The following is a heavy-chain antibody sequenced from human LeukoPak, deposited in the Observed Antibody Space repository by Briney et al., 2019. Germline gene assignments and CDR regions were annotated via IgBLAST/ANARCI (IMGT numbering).Heavy chain of an antibody. J-gene: IGHJ4*02. CDR3: AKDEGWELKGYYLDY. D-gene: IGHD1-26*01. V-gene: IGHV3-23*01. CDR2: IGNSAGYT. CDR1: GFTFSTFA. Sequence: PGGSLRLSCAASGFTFSTFAMSWVRQAPGKGLEWVSTIGNSAGYTYYADSVKGCFTISRDNSKNTLYLQMNSLRAGDTAVYYCAKDEGWELKGYYLDYWGQGILVTVSS.